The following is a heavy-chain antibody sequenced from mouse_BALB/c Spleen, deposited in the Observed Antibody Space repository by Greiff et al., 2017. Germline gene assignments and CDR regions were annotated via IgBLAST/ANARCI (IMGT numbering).Heavy chain of an antibody. V-gene: IGHV2-6-7*01. CDR2: IWGDGST. Sequence: VMLVESGPGLVAPSQSLSITCTVSGFSLTGYGVNWVRQPPGKGLEWLGMIWGDGSTDYNSALKSRLSISKDNSKSQVFLKMNSLQTDDTARYYCARDRDSSYWYFDVWGAGTTVTVSS. CDR1: GFSLTGYG. J-gene: IGHJ1*01. CDR3: ARDRDSSYWYFDV.